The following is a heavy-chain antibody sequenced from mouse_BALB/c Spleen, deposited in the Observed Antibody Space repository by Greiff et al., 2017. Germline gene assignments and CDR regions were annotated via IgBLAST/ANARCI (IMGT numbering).Heavy chain of an antibody. Sequence: VQLQQSGPELVKPGASVKMSCKASGYTFTSYVMHWVKQKPGQGLEWIGYINPYNDGTKYNEKFKGKATLTSDKSSSTAYMELSSLTSEDSAVYYCANYGSSPYWYFDVWGAGTTVTVSS. V-gene: IGHV1-14*01. CDR1: GYTFTSYV. D-gene: IGHD1-1*01. J-gene: IGHJ1*01. CDR3: ANYGSSPYWYFDV. CDR2: INPYNDGT.